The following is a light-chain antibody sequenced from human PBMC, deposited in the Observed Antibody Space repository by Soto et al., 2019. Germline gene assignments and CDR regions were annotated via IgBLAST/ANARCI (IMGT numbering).Light chain of an antibody. CDR2: RND. CDR1: NSNIGAGYD. J-gene: IGLJ1*01. CDR3: QSFDSSMRDYV. Sequence: QSVLTQPPSVSGAPGQRVTISCTGSNSNIGAGYDVHWYQQLPGTAPKLLIYRNDNRPSGVPDRFSGSKSGTSASLATTGLQAEDEADYYCQSFDSSMRDYVFGTGTKVTVL. V-gene: IGLV1-40*01.